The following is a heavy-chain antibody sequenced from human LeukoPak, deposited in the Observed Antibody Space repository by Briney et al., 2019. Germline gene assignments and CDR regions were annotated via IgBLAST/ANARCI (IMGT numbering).Heavy chain of an antibody. V-gene: IGHV4-38-2*02. CDR1: GYSISTGYY. CDR2: FYHGGST. CDR3: ARVKKCPYGVCLDY. Sequence: SETLSLTCTVSGYSISTGYYWDWIRQPPGKGLEWIGTFYHGGSTYYNPSLKSRVTISVDTSKNQFSLKLSSVTAADTAVYYCARVKKCPYGVCLDYWGQGTLVTVSS. J-gene: IGHJ4*02. D-gene: IGHD2-8*01.